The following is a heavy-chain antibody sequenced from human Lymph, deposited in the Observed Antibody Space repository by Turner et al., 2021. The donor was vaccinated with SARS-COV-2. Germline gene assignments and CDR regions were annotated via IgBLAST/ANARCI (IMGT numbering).Heavy chain of an antibody. CDR3: ARWRRDSYSGSYDSWFDP. V-gene: IGHV1-69*04. CDR2: IIPRRGKA. D-gene: IGHD1-26*01. Sequence: QLQLVQSGAEVKKPGSSVKVPCNTCRRTFSSYAINWVRRSPGQGLEGIGRIIPRRGKANYGQKFQGRDTTTADKTTSTAYMELSSLRSEDTAVYDCARWRRDSYSGSYDSWFDPWGQGTLVTVSS. CDR1: RRTFSSYA. J-gene: IGHJ5*02.